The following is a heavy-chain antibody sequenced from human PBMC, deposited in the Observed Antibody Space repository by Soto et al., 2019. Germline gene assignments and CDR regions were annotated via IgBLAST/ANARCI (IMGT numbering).Heavy chain of an antibody. Sequence: GGSLRLSCVASGFTFSGYDMHWFRQAPGKGLEWVAVILYDGGNQYYADSVKGRFTISRDNSKNTSYLQMNSLRVEDTALYYSAKDGAVTVTGLAFGGQGTQVTFPS. CDR2: ILYDGGNQ. CDR3: AKDGAVTVTGLAF. J-gene: IGHJ4*02. V-gene: IGHV3-30*18. D-gene: IGHD4-4*01. CDR1: GFTFSGYD.